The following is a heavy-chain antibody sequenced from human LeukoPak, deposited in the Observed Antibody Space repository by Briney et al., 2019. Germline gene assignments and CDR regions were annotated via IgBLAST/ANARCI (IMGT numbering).Heavy chain of an antibody. CDR2: ISGGAGGA. V-gene: IGHV3-23*01. CDR3: TEDPLDY. Sequence: QPGGSLRLSCVASGFTLSAYMMSWVRHAPGKGLEWVTGISGGAGGAFYSDSVRGRFTISRDSPKNTLYLQMNSLRVEDTAVYYCTEDPLDYWGQGTLVSVSS. J-gene: IGHJ4*02. CDR1: GFTLSAYM.